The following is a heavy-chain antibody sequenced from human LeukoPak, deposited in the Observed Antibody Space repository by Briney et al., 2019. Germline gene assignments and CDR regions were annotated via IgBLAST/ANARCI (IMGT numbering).Heavy chain of an antibody. CDR1: GYSLTELS. V-gene: IGHV1-24*01. CDR2: FDLEDGET. CDR3: ATAFRNYDFWSGPGFDY. Sequence: ASVKVSCKVSGYSLTELSMHWVRQAPGKGLEWVGGFDLEDGETVYVQKFQGRVNMTEDTSSDTAYMDLSSLRSEDTAVYYCATAFRNYDFWSGPGFDYWGQGTLVTVSS. D-gene: IGHD3-3*01. J-gene: IGHJ4*02.